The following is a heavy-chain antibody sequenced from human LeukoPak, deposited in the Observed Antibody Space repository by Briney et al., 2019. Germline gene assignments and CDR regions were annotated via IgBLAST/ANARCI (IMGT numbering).Heavy chain of an antibody. CDR3: ARLVEYGSSSFDS. Sequence: SETLSLTCTVSGDSIISTNYYWGWIRQPPGKGLEWIGHIYYSGATYYNASLKSRVTISVDTSKNQFSLKFNLVDAADTAVYYCARLVEYGSSSFDSWGQGTLVTVSS. J-gene: IGHJ4*02. V-gene: IGHV4-39*01. CDR2: IYYSGAT. CDR1: GDSIISTNYY. D-gene: IGHD6-6*01.